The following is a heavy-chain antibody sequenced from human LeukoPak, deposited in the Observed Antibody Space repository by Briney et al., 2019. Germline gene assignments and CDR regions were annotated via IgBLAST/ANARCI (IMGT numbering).Heavy chain of an antibody. J-gene: IGHJ3*02. V-gene: IGHV3-15*01. D-gene: IGHD4-17*01. CDR2: IKSKTDGGTT. CDR1: GFTFSSYA. CDR3: TTAGDSDAFDI. Sequence: PGGSLRLSCAASGFTFSSYAMSWVRQAPGKGLEWVGRIKSKTDGGTTDYAAPVKGRFTISRDDSKNMLYLQMNSLKIEDTAVYYCTTAGDSDAFDIWGQGTMVTVSS.